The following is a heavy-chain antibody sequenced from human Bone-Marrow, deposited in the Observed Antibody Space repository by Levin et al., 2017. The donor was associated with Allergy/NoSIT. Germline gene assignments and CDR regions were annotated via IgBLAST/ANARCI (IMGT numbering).Heavy chain of an antibody. CDR3: ASDIVVVPAAMPADFDY. V-gene: IGHV3-30*03. CDR2: ISYDGSNK. CDR1: GFTFSSYG. D-gene: IGHD2-2*01. J-gene: IGHJ4*02. Sequence: GGSLRLSCAASGFTFSSYGMHWVRQAPGKGLEWVAVISYDGSNKYYADSVKGRFTISRDNSKNTLYLQMNSLRAEDTAVYYCASDIVVVPAAMPADFDYWGQGTLVTVSS.